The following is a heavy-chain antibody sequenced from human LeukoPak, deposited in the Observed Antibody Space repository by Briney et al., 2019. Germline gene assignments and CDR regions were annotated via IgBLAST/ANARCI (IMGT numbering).Heavy chain of an antibody. J-gene: IGHJ5*02. CDR1: GGSISSYY. CDR2: IYYSGST. D-gene: IGHD6-13*01. CDR3: ARHQAAAAGTFDWFDP. Sequence: SETPSLTCTVSGGSISSYYWSWIRQPPGKGLEWIGYIYYSGSTNYNPSLKSRVTISVDTSKNQFSLKLSSVTAADTAVYYCARHQAAAAGTFDWFDPWGQGTLVTVSS. V-gene: IGHV4-59*08.